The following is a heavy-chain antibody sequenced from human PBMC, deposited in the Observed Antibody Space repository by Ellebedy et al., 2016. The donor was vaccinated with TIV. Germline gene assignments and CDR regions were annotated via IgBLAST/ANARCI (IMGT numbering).Heavy chain of an antibody. CDR2: IYPRDSDT. D-gene: IGHD7-27*01. J-gene: IGHJ2*01. Sequence: PGGSLRLSCKGSGSTFTTYWLGWVRQMPGKGLAWVGIIYPRDSDTKYSPSFQGVVTIAADKSISTAYLQWNSLNVSDTAIYYCARSLGAWYFDLWGLGTLVTVSS. CDR1: GSTFTTYW. CDR3: ARSLGAWYFDL. V-gene: IGHV5-51*01.